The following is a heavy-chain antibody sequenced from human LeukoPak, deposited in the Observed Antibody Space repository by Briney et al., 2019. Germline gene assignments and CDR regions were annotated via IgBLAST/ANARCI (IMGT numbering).Heavy chain of an antibody. CDR1: GFTFSSYA. CDR3: ARDALGYIAIEDAFDI. CDR2: ISGSGGST. D-gene: IGHD5-18*01. Sequence: GGSLRLSCAASGFTFSSYAMSWVRQAPGKGLEWVSAISGSGGSTYYADSVKGRFTISRDNSKNTLYLQMNSLRAEDTAVYYCARDALGYIAIEDAFDIWGQGTMVTVSS. J-gene: IGHJ3*02. V-gene: IGHV3-23*01.